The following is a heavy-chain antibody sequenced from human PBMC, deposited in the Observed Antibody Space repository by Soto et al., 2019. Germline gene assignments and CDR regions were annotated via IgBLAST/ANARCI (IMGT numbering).Heavy chain of an antibody. Sequence: EVQLLESGGGWVQPGGSLRLSCAASGFTFSSYAMSWVRQAPGKGLEWVSAISGGGGSTYYADSVKGRFIISRDNSKNTLYLQMNSLRAEDTAVYYCIGYNSRAKFDYWGQGTLVTVSS. D-gene: IGHD6-13*01. J-gene: IGHJ4*02. CDR3: IGYNSRAKFDY. CDR1: GFTFSSYA. CDR2: ISGGGGST. V-gene: IGHV3-23*01.